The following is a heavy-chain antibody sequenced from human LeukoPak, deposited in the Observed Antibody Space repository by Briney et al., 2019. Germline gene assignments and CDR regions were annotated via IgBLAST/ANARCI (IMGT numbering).Heavy chain of an antibody. V-gene: IGHV3-11*06. CDR1: GFTFSDYY. CDR3: AGSLKSRTNWSDP. D-gene: IGHD1-7*01. CDR2: IGTSSSYT. J-gene: IGHJ5*02. Sequence: PGGSLRLSCAASGFTFSDYYMSWIRQAPGKGLEWVSDIGTSSSYTNYADSVKGRFTISRDNAKNSLYLQMNSLRAEDTAVYYCAGSLKSRTNWSDPWGQGTLVTVSS.